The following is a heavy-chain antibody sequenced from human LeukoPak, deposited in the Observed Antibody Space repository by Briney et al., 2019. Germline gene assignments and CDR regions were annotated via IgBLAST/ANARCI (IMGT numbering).Heavy chain of an antibody. CDR1: GFTLSSYS. J-gene: IGHJ5*02. V-gene: IGHV3-48*01. CDR3: ARDQPPGAPNWFDP. CDR2: ITSSSTI. Sequence: PGGSLRLSCAASGFTLSSYSMTWVRQAPGKGLEWVSYITSSSTIYYADSVKGRFTISRDNAKNSLYLQMNSLRAEDTAVYYCARDQPPGAPNWFDPWGQGTLVTVSS. D-gene: IGHD2-8*02.